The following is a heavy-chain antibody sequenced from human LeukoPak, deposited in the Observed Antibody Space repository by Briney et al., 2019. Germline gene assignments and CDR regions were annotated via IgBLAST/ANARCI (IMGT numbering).Heavy chain of an antibody. CDR2: ISSISSYI. J-gene: IGHJ2*01. V-gene: IGHV3-21*01. CDR1: GFTFSSYS. CDR3: ARTPADWYFDL. Sequence: GGSLRLSCAASGFTFSSYSMNWVRQAPGKGLEWVSSISSISSYIYYADSVKGRFTISRDNAKNSLYLQMNSLRAEDTAVYYCARTPADWYFDLWGRGTLVTVSS.